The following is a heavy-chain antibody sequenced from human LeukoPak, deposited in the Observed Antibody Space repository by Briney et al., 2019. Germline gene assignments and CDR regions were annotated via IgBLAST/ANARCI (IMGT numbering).Heavy chain of an antibody. D-gene: IGHD6-13*01. J-gene: IGHJ6*03. V-gene: IGHV1-8*01. CDR2: MNPNSGNT. Sequence: ASVKVSCKASGYTFTSYDINWVRQATGQGLEWMGWMNPNSGNTGYAQKFQGRVTMTRNTSISTAYMELSSLRSEDTAVYYCARNVGQYSSSWHQTWGYYYYMDVWGKGTTVTISS. CDR1: GYTFTSYD. CDR3: ARNVGQYSSSWHQTWGYYYYMDV.